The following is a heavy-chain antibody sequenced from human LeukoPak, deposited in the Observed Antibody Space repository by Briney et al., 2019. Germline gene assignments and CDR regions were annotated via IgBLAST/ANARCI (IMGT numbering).Heavy chain of an antibody. D-gene: IGHD3-22*01. V-gene: IGHV3-30*02. J-gene: IGHJ4*02. CDR3: AAHENYYDSSGYYGYFDY. CDR1: GFTFSSYG. CDR2: IRYDGSNK. Sequence: GGSLRLSCAASGFTFSSYGMHRVRQAPGKGLEWVAFIRYDGSNKYYADSVKGRFTISRDNSKNTLYLQMNSLRAEDTAVYYCAAHENYYDSSGYYGYFDYWGQGTLVTVSS.